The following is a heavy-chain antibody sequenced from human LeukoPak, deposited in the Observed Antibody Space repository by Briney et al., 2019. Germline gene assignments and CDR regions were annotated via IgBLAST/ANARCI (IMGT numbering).Heavy chain of an antibody. J-gene: IGHJ4*02. D-gene: IGHD3-9*01. V-gene: IGHV3-48*03. CDR3: ARDATHILTGYSTFDY. Sequence: GGSLRLSCAASGFTFSSYEMNWVRQAPGKGLEWVSYISSSGSTIYYADSVKGRFTISRDNAKNSLYLQMNSLRAEDTAVYYCARDATHILTGYSTFDYWGQGTLVTVSS. CDR1: GFTFSSYE. CDR2: ISSSGSTI.